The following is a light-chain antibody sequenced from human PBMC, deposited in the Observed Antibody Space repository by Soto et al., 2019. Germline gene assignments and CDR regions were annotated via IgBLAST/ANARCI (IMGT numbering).Light chain of an antibody. J-gene: IGLJ1*01. CDR1: SSDVGGYNY. V-gene: IGLV2-14*01. CDR3: SSYTSSSLYV. Sequence: QSALTQPASVSGSPGQSITISCTGTSSDVGGYNYVSWYQQHPGKAPKLMIYDVSNRPSGVSNRFSGSKSGNTASLPISGLQAEDEADYYCSSYTSSSLYVFGTGTKLTVL. CDR2: DVS.